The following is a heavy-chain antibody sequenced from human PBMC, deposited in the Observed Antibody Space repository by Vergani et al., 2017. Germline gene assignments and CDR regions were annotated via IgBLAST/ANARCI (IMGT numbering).Heavy chain of an antibody. D-gene: IGHD2-2*01. CDR3: ARVKTDTHAHLYYYYYMDV. CDR1: GGSLTSYH. CDR2: IDHTGRP. J-gene: IGHJ6*03. Sequence: QVQLQQWGGGLLKPSETLSLTCVVHGGSLTSYHWTWIRQSPGEGLEWVGDIDHTGRPDYNPSLKSRLTMSVDKSRNQFSLTLNSVTATDTAIYFCARVKTDTHAHLYYYYYMDVWGQGTAVTVS. V-gene: IGHV4-34*01.